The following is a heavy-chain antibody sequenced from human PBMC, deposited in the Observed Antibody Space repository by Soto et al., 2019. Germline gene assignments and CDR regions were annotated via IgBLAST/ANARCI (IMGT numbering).Heavy chain of an antibody. D-gene: IGHD1-26*01. CDR2: IYWDDDK. Sequence: QITLKESGPPLVKPTQTLTLTCTFSGFSLSTSGVGVGWIRQPPGKALEWLALIYWDDDKRYSPSLRSRHTITKTTSKNPMVLTMPNLNPVATATYYCAHRSLHSQWVGDWGQGTLVTVSS. CDR3: AHRSLHSQWVGD. V-gene: IGHV2-5*02. J-gene: IGHJ4*02. CDR1: GFSLSTSGVG.